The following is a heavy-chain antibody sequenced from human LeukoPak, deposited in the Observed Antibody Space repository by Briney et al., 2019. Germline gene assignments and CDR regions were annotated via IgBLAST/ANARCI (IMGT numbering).Heavy chain of an antibody. D-gene: IGHD3-22*01. V-gene: IGHV4-34*01. CDR1: GGSFSGYY. CDR3: ARGGGSSGYYFDY. Sequence: SETLSLTCAVYGGSFSGYYWSWIRQPPGKGLEWIGEINRSGSTNYNPSLKSRLTISVDTSKNQFSLNLNSLTAADTAIYYCARGGGSSGYYFDYWGQGSLVTVSS. CDR2: INRSGST. J-gene: IGHJ4*02.